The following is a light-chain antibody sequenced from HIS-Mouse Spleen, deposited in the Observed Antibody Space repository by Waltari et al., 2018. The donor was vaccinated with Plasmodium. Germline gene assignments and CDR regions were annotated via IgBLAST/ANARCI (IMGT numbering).Light chain of an antibody. CDR1: SSDAGGYNY. CDR2: DVS. J-gene: IGLJ1*01. Sequence: QSALTQPRSVSGSHGQSVTISCTGTSSDAGGYNYVSWYQQHPGKAPKLMIYDVSKRPSGVPDCFSGSKSGNTASLTISGLQAEDEADYYCCSYAGSYTYVFGTGTKVTVL. V-gene: IGLV2-11*01. CDR3: CSYAGSYTYV.